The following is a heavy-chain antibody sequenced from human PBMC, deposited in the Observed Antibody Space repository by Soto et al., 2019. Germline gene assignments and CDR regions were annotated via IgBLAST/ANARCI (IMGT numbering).Heavy chain of an antibody. Sequence: LEWVPAIRGSGGSTYYADSVKGRFTISRDNSNNTLYLQMNSRRAEDTAVSYCAKDFLGGIFFFQAEDGIRYVRSVSAFLLNRSSDL. CDR3: AKDFLGGIFFFQAEDGIRYVRSVSAFLLNRSSDL. J-gene: IGHJ2*01. CDR2: IRGSGGST. V-gene: IGHV3-23*01. D-gene: IGHD3-10*02.